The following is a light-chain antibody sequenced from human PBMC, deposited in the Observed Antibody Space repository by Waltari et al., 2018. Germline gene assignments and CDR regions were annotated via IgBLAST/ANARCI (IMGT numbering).Light chain of an antibody. Sequence: QSALTQPPSASGSPGQSVTISCTGTSSDVGGDNYVSWYQQHPGKVPKLMIYEVSKRPSGVPDRFSGSKSGNTASLTVSGLQAEDEADYYCASYAGSRYVFGTGTKVTVL. CDR3: ASYAGSRYV. CDR2: EVS. CDR1: SSDVGGDNY. J-gene: IGLJ1*01. V-gene: IGLV2-8*01.